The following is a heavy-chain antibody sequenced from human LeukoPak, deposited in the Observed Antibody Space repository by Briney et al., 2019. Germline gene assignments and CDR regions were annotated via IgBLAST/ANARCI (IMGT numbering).Heavy chain of an antibody. J-gene: IGHJ4*02. CDR1: GFTFTSSA. Sequence: ASVKVSCKASGFTFTSSAMQWVRQARGQRLEWIGWIVVGSGNTNYAQKFQERVTITRDMSTSTAYMELSSLRSEDTAVYYCASGGGVHIVVVTASFDYWGQGTLVTVSS. CDR3: ASGGGVHIVVVTASFDY. CDR2: IVVGSGNT. D-gene: IGHD2-21*02. V-gene: IGHV1-58*02.